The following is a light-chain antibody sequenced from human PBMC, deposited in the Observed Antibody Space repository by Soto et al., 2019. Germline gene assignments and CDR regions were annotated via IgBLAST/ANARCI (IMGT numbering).Light chain of an antibody. V-gene: IGKV3-20*01. CDR2: GAS. CDR3: QQYCSSPYT. Sequence: EIVLTQSPGTLSLSPGERATLSCRASQSVSSSYLAWYQQKPGQDPRLLIYGASRRPTGIPDRFSGSGSGTDFTLTISRLETEDFAVYYCQQYCSSPYTVGQGTKLEIK. CDR1: QSVSSSY. J-gene: IGKJ2*01.